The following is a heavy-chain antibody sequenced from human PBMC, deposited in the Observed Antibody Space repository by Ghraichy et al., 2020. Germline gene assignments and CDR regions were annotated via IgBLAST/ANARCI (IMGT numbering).Heavy chain of an antibody. CDR2: ISSSSSTI. Sequence: GGSLRLSCAASGFTFSSYSMNWVRQAPGKGLEWVSYISSSSSTIYYADSVKGRFTISRDNTKNSLYLQMNSLRDEDTAVYYCARDARLFGGYSYGPDYWGLGTLVTVSS. V-gene: IGHV3-48*02. CDR1: GFTFSSYS. D-gene: IGHD5-18*01. J-gene: IGHJ4*02. CDR3: ARDARLFGGYSYGPDY.